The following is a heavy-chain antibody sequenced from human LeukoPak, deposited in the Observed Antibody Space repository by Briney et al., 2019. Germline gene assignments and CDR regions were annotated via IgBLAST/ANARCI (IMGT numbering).Heavy chain of an antibody. J-gene: IGHJ5*01. Sequence: PSETLSLTCTVSGGSISSYYWSWIRQPPGKGLEWIGYIYYSGSTNYNPSLKSRVTISVDTSKKQFSLKLSSVTAADTAVYYCARHVSLRFLEWFDYWGQGTLVTVSS. CDR3: ARHVSLRFLEWFDY. CDR1: GGSISSYY. V-gene: IGHV4-59*08. CDR2: IYYSGST. D-gene: IGHD3-3*01.